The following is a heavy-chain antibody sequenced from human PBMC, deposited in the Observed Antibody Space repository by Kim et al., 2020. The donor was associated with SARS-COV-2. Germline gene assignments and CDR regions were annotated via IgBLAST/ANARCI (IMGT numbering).Heavy chain of an antibody. Sequence: SETLSLTCTVSGGSISSSSYYWGWIRQPPGKGLEWIGSIYYSGSTYYNPSLKSRVTISVDTSKNQFSLKLSSVTAADTAVYYCARGVAVAGTDYWGQGTLFTVSS. J-gene: IGHJ4*02. V-gene: IGHV4-39*01. CDR1: GGSISSSSYY. CDR3: ARGVAVAGTDY. CDR2: IYYSGST. D-gene: IGHD6-19*01.